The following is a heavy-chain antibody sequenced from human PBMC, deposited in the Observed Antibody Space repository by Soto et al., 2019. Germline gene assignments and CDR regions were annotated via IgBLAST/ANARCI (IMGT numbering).Heavy chain of an antibody. CDR2: INPSGGST. J-gene: IGHJ5*02. CDR3: ASTYGGNSGVASSAWFDP. Sequence: QVQLVQSGAEVKKPGASVKGSCKASGYTFTSYYMHWVRQAPGQGLERMGIINPSGGSTSYAQKFQGRVTMTRDTSTSTVYMELSSLRSEDTAVYYCASTYGGNSGVASSAWFDPWGQGTLVTVSS. D-gene: IGHD4-17*01. CDR1: GYTFTSYY. V-gene: IGHV1-46*01.